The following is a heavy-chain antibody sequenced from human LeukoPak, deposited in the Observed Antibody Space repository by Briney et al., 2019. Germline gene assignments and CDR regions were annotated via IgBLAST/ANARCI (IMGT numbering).Heavy chain of an antibody. CDR1: GFIFSDYT. J-gene: IGHJ4*02. V-gene: IGHV3-11*06. CDR3: ARDYRFAFDN. Sequence: GGSLRLSCAASGFIFSDYTKNWVRQAPGRGLEGISYVGIDSGNTKYADSVKGRFTISGDNAKKSLYLQMNSMRVEDTAVYYCARDYRFAFDNWGQGTLVTVSS. CDR2: VGIDSGNT.